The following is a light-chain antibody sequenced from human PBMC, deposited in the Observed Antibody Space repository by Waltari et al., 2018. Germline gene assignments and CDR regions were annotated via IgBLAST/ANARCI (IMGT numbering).Light chain of an antibody. CDR1: SRDVGGSKY. CDR3: SSSTSTSAGVV. Sequence: QSALTQPASVSGSPGQSITISCTGTSRDVGGSKYVSWYQQHPGKAPKPMIYEVSNRPPGVSNRFSGSKSGNTASLTISGLQAEDESDYYCSSSTSTSAGVVFGGGTKLTVL. CDR2: EVS. V-gene: IGLV2-14*01. J-gene: IGLJ2*01.